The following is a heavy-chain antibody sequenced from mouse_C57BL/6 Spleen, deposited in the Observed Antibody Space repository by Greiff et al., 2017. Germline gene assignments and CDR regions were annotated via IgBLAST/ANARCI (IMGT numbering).Heavy chain of an antibody. CDR2: IRNKANNHAT. V-gene: IGHV6-6*01. CDR3: TGGLLRSSNYAMDY. Sequence: EVQLQESGGGLVQPGGSMKLSCAASGFTFSDAWMDWVRQSPEKGLEWVAEIRNKANNHATYYAESVKGRLTISRDDSKSSVYLRMNSIRAEDTGIEYCTGGLLRSSNYAMDYWGQGTSVTVSS. D-gene: IGHD1-1*01. J-gene: IGHJ4*01. CDR1: GFTFSDAW.